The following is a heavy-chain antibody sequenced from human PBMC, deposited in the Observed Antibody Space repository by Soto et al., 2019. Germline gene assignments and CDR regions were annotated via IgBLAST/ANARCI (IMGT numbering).Heavy chain of an antibody. CDR1: GFTFDDYT. CDR3: AKEISYDILTGYRKKYYYYGMDV. V-gene: IGHV3-43*01. J-gene: IGHJ6*02. D-gene: IGHD3-9*01. Sequence: EVQLVESGGVVVQPGGSLRLSCAASGFTFDDYTMHWVRQAPGKGLEWVSLISWDGGSTYYADSVKGRFTISRDNSENSLYLQMNSLRTEDTALYYCAKEISYDILTGYRKKYYYYGMDVWGQGTTVTVSS. CDR2: ISWDGGST.